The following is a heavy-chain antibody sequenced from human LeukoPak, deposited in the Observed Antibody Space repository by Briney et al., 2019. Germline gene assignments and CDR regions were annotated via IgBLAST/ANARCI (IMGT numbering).Heavy chain of an antibody. CDR3: AKDTGIAAAASGYFDY. CDR1: GFTFDDYA. CDR2: ISWNSGSI. J-gene: IGHJ4*02. D-gene: IGHD6-13*01. Sequence: PGGSLRLSCAASGFTFDDYAMHWDRQAPGKGLEWVSGISWNSGSIGYADSVKGRFTISRDNAKNSLYLQMNSLRAEDTALYYCAKDTGIAAAASGYFDYWGQGTLVTVSS. V-gene: IGHV3-9*01.